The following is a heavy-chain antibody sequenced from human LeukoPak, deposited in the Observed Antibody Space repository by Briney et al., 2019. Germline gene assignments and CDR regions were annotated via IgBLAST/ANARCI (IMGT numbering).Heavy chain of an antibody. Sequence: PSETLSLTCTVSGDSISNYYWSWIRQPPGKRLEWIGDIYYSGSSDYNPSLKSRVTISVDTSKNQFSLKLSSVTAADTAVYYCARGLNTMIVVGPWGQGTLVTVSS. J-gene: IGHJ5*02. CDR3: ARGLNTMIVVGP. CDR1: GDSISNYY. V-gene: IGHV4-59*01. CDR2: IYYSGSS. D-gene: IGHD3-22*01.